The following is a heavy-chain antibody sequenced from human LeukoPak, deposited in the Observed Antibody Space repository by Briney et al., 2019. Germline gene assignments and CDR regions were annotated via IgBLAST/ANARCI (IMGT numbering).Heavy chain of an antibody. CDR1: GGCISSYY. CDR3: ARDRASGSGKYYFDY. Sequence: SETLSLTCTVSGGCISSYYWSWIRQPPGKGLECIGYIYYSGSTNYNPSLKSRVTISVDTSKNQFSLKLSSVTAADTAVYYCARDRASGSGKYYFDYWGQGTLVTVSS. J-gene: IGHJ4*02. V-gene: IGHV4-59*01. CDR2: IYYSGST. D-gene: IGHD3-10*01.